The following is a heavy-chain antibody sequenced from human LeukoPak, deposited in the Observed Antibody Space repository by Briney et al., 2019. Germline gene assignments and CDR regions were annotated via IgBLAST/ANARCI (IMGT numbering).Heavy chain of an antibody. Sequence: GRSLRLSCAASGFTFDDYAMHWVRQAPGKGLEWVSGISWNSGSIGYADSVKGRFTISRDNARDTLYLQMNSLRVDDTAVYYCARVRGGNWGRGTLVTVSS. CDR3: ARVRGGN. CDR2: ISWNSGSI. D-gene: IGHD3-16*01. CDR1: GFTFDDYA. V-gene: IGHV3-9*01. J-gene: IGHJ1*01.